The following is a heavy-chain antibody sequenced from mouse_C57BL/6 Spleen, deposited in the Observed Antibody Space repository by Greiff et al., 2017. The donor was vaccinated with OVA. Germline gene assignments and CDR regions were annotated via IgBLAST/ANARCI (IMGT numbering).Heavy chain of an antibody. CDR2: IYPRSGNT. CDR3: ATYYDYDGGNAMDY. Sequence: QVQLQQSGAELARPGASVRLSCKASGYTFTSYGISWVKQRTGQGLEWIGEIYPRSGNTYYNEKFKGKATLTADKSSSTAYMELRSLTSEDSAVYFCATYYDYDGGNAMDYWGQGTSVTVSS. V-gene: IGHV1-81*01. CDR1: GYTFTSYG. D-gene: IGHD2-4*01. J-gene: IGHJ4*01.